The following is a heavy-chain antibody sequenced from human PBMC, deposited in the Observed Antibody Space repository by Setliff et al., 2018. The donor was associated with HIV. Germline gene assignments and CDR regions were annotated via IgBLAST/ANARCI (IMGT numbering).Heavy chain of an antibody. CDR1: GFTFSNYD. Sequence: PGGSLRLSCVASGFTFSNYDMIWVRQAPGKGLEWISYISSSGSPIYHADSVEGRFTTSRDNAKNSLYLLMDSLGVEDTAVYYCATGHYGPNPWGQGTPVTVSS. J-gene: IGHJ5*02. V-gene: IGHV3-48*03. CDR3: ATGHYGPNP. CDR2: ISSSGSPI. D-gene: IGHD3-10*01.